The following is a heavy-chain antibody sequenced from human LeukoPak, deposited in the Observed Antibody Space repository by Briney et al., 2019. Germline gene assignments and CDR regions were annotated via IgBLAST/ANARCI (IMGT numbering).Heavy chain of an antibody. CDR2: ISSSSSYT. CDR1: GFTFSSYS. V-gene: IGHV3-21*01. J-gene: IGHJ5*02. D-gene: IGHD2-15*01. CDR3: ARDEVCSGGSCYGNWFDP. Sequence: PGGSLRLSCAASGFTFSSYSMNWVRQAPGKGLEWVSSISSSSSYTYYADSVKGRFTISRDNAKNSLYLQMNSLRAEDTAVYYCARDEVCSGGSCYGNWFDPWGQGTLVTVSS.